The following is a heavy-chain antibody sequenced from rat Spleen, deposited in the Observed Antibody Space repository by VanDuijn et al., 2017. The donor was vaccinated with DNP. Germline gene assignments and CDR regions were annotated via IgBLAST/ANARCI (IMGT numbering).Heavy chain of an antibody. D-gene: IGHD1-12*02. CDR2: ITNTGGSI. Sequence: EVQLVESGGGLVQPGRSLKLSCVASGFTFNNYWMSWIRQAPGKGLEWVASITNTGGSIYYPDSVKGRFTISRDNAQNTLYLQMNSLRSEDTATYYCTRENDYNASYYPIDYLGQGVMVTVSS. CDR3: TRENDYNASYYPIDY. J-gene: IGHJ2*01. CDR1: GFTFNNYW. V-gene: IGHV5-31*01.